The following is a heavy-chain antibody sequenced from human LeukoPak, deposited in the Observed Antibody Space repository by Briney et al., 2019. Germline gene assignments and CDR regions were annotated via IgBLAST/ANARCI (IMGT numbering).Heavy chain of an antibody. CDR1: GYTFTGYY. CDR3: ARSWGFLEWLFDY. Sequence: GASVKVSCKASGYTFTGYYMHWVRQAPGQGLEWMGWINPNSGGTNYAQKFQGRVTMTRDTSISTAYMELSRLRSDDTAVYYCARSWGFLEWLFDYWGQGTLVTVSS. J-gene: IGHJ4*02. D-gene: IGHD3-3*01. V-gene: IGHV1-2*02. CDR2: INPNSGGT.